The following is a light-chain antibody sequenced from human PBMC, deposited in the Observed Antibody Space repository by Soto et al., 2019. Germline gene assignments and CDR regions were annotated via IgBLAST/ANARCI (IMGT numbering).Light chain of an antibody. Sequence: DIVMTQSPLSLPVTPGEPASISCRSSQSLLHSNGYNYLDWYLQKPGQSPQLLIYLGSNRSSGVPDVFSGSGSGTDFTLKISRVEAGDVGVYYCMQALQTPYTFGQGTKLEIK. CDR3: MQALQTPYT. V-gene: IGKV2-28*01. CDR2: LGS. J-gene: IGKJ2*01. CDR1: QSLLHSNGYNY.